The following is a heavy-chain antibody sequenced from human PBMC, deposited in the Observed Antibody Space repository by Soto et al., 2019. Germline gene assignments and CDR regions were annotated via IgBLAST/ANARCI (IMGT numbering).Heavy chain of an antibody. CDR2: ISGNGVST. Sequence: GGSLRLSCAASGFTFSDYPMHWVRQAPGKGLEYVSAISGNGVSTYYINSVKGRFTISRDNSKNTLYLQMGSLRAEDMGVYYCARDFSSGWSNWFGPWGQGTLVTVSS. V-gene: IGHV3-64*01. CDR3: ARDFSSGWSNWFGP. J-gene: IGHJ5*02. CDR1: GFTFSDYP. D-gene: IGHD6-13*01.